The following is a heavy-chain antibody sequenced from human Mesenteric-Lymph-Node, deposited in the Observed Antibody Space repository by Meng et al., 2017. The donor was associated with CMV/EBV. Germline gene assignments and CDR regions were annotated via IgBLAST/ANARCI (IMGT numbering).Heavy chain of an antibody. CDR2: ISYDGSNK. Sequence: GGSLRLSCAASGFTFSSYAMHWVRQAPGKGLEWVAVISYDGSNKYYADSVKGRFTISRDNSKNTLYLQMNSLRAEDTAVYYCARALSGYLSYYYYGMDVWGQGTTVTVSS. V-gene: IGHV3-30-3*01. J-gene: IGHJ6*02. CDR3: ARALSGYLSYYYYGMDV. CDR1: GFTFSSYA. D-gene: IGHD5-12*01.